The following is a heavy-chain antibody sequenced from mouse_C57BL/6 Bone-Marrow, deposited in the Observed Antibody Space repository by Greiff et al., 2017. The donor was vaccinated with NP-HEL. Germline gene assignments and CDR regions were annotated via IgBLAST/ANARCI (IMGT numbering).Heavy chain of an antibody. J-gene: IGHJ1*03. Sequence: EVQGVESGGGLVQPKGSLKLSCAASGFTFNTYAMHWVRQAPGKGLEWVARIRSKSSNYATYYADSVKDRFTISRDDSQSMLYLQMNNLKTEDTAMYYCVRDRYYGSSFYWYFDVWGTGTTVTVSS. D-gene: IGHD1-1*01. CDR3: VRDRYYGSSFYWYFDV. CDR2: IRSKSSNYAT. CDR1: GFTFNTYA. V-gene: IGHV10-3*01.